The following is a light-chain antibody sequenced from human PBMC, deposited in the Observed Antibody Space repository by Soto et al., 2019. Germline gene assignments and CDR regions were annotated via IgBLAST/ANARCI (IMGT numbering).Light chain of an antibody. CDR1: SSDVGSYNI. J-gene: IGLJ1*01. CDR2: EGS. CDR3: CSYAGSSTPYV. V-gene: IGLV2-23*01. Sequence: QSVLTQPASVSRSTGQSITISCTGASSDVGSYNILSWYEHHPGKAPKLMIYEGSKRPSGVSNRFSGSKSGNTASLTISGLQPEDEADYYCCSYAGSSTPYVFGTGTKVTV.